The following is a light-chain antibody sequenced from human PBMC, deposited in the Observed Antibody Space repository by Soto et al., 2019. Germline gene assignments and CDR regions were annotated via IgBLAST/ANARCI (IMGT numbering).Light chain of an antibody. CDR3: SSYTSSRAYV. J-gene: IGLJ1*01. CDR1: SSDVGGYNY. CDR2: EVS. V-gene: IGLV2-14*01. Sequence: QSVLTQPGSVSGSPGQSSTISCTGTSSDVGGYNYVSWYQQQSGKAPKLMIHEVSNRPSGVSNRFSGSKSGNTASLTISGLQAEDEADYYCSSYTSSRAYVFGIGTKVTVL.